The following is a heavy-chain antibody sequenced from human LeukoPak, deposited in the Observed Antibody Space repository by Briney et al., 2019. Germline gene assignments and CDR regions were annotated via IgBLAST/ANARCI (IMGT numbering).Heavy chain of an antibody. CDR1: GYTFTGYY. CDR3: AREPEPRKGDY. D-gene: IGHD1-14*01. CDR2: INPNSGGT. J-gene: IGHJ4*02. V-gene: IGHV1-2*02. Sequence: GASVKVSCKASGYTFTGYYMHWVRQAPGQGLEWMGWINPNSGGTNCAQKFQGRVTMTRDTSISTAYMELSRLRSDDTAVYYCAREPEPRKGDYWGQGTLVTVSS.